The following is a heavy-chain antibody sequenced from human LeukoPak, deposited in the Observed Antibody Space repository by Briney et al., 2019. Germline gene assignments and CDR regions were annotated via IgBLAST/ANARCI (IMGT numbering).Heavy chain of an antibody. V-gene: IGHV3-48*01. J-gene: IGHJ6*03. D-gene: IGHD2-2*01. CDR1: GFTFSSYS. CDR3: ARPVVPANYYYYMDV. CDR2: ISSSSSTI. Sequence: GGSLRLSCAASGFTFSSYSMNWVRQDPGKGLEWVSYISSSSSTIYYADSVKGRFTISRDNAKNSLYLQMNSLRAEDTAVYYCARPVVPANYYYYMDVWGKGTTVTRSS.